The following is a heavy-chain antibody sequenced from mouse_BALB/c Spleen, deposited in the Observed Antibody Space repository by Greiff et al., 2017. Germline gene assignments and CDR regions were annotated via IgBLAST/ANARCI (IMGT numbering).Heavy chain of an antibody. J-gene: IGHJ2*01. D-gene: IGHD2-1*01. V-gene: IGHV1S81*02. CDR1: GYTFTSYW. CDR3: ARSEGNYPVDY. CDR2: INPSNGRT. Sequence: QVQLQQPGAELVKPGASVKLSCKASGYTFTSYWMHWVKQRPGQGLEWIGEINPSNGRTNYNAKFKSKATLTVDKSSSTAYMQLSSLTSEDSAVYYCARSEGNYPVDYWGQGTTLTVSS.